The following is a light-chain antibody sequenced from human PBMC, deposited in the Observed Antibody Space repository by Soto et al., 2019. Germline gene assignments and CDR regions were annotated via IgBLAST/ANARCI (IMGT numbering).Light chain of an antibody. Sequence: DIQMTQSPSSVSASVGDTVTITCRARQDILSWLAWYQQKPGEAPRLLIYASSNLQRGVPSRFSSSRSGTEFTLTISSLQPEDFATYYCQQANTFPITVGPGTRLDIK. V-gene: IGKV1-12*01. J-gene: IGKJ3*01. CDR2: ASS. CDR1: QDILSW. CDR3: QQANTFPIT.